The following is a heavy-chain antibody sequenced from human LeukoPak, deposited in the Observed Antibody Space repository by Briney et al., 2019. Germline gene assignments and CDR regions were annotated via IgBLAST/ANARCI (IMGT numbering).Heavy chain of an antibody. D-gene: IGHD3-10*01. CDR3: ARSLTSYERLCAY. J-gene: IGHJ4*02. CDR2: ITPTGNTF. CDR1: GFTFRTYS. Sequence: GGSLRLSCEGSGFTFRTYSLTGACQVPGKRLEWLSYITPTGNTFYYADSVKGRFSVSRNNDKNSLFLEMNSLRVEDTAVYYCARSLTSYERLCAYWGQGIQVTVSS. V-gene: IGHV3-48*01.